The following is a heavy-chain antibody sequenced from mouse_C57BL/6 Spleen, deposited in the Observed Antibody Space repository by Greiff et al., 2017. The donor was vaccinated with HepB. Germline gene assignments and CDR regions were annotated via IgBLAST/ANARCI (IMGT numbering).Heavy chain of an antibody. CDR2: IYPGDGDT. D-gene: IGHD2-3*01. CDR3: ARGGLDGYYDY. J-gene: IGHJ2*01. V-gene: IGHV1-80*01. CDR1: GYAFSSYW. Sequence: VQLQQSGAELVKPGASVKISCKASGYAFSSYWMNWVKQRPGKGLEWIGQIYPGDGDTNYNGKFKGKATLTADKSSSTAYMQLSSLTSEDSAVYFCARGGLDGYYDYWGQGTTLTVSS.